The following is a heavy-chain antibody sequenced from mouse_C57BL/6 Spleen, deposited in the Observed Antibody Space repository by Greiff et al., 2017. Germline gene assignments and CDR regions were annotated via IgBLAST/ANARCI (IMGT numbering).Heavy chain of an antibody. J-gene: IGHJ1*03. D-gene: IGHD2-5*01. V-gene: IGHV5-2*01. CDR1: EYEFPSHD. CDR3: ARHGYYSKGYFDV. CDR2: INSDGGST. Sequence: VQLQQSGGGLVQPGESLKLSCESNEYEFPSHDMSWVRTTPEKRLELVAAINSDGGSTYYPDTMERRFIISRDNTKKTLYLQMSSLRSEDTALYYCARHGYYSKGYFDVWGTGTTVTVAS.